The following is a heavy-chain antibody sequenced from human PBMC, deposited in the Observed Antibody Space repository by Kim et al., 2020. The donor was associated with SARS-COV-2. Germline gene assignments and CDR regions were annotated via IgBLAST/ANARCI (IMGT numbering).Heavy chain of an antibody. V-gene: IGHV4-34*01. Sequence: SETLSLTCAVYGGSFSGYYWSWIRQPPGKGLEWIGEINHSGSTNYNPSLKSRVTISVDTSKNQFSLKLSSVTAADTAVYYCASKMGRTRLCTNGVCYVWGQGTTVTVSS. CDR1: GGSFSGYY. J-gene: IGHJ6*02. CDR2: INHSGST. CDR3: ASKMGRTRLCTNGVCYV. D-gene: IGHD2-8*01.